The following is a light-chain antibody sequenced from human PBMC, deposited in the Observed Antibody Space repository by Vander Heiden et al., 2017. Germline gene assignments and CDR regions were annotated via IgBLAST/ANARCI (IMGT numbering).Light chain of an antibody. J-gene: IGLJ2*01. V-gene: IGLV2-8*01. CDR3: SSYAGTNNWGV. CDR2: DVT. Sequence: QSALTQPPSASGSPGQSVTLSCTGTSSDIGAYNYVSWYQQHPGKAPKLVIYDVTKRPSGVPDRFSASKSGNTASLTVSRLRAEDEADYYCSSYAGTNNWGVFGGGTKLTVL. CDR1: SSDIGAYNY.